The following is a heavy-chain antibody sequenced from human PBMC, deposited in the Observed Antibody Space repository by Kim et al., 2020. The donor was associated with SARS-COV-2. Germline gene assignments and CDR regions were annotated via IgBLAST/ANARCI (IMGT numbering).Heavy chain of an antibody. D-gene: IGHD3-10*01. J-gene: IGHJ6*02. CDR3: ARQIPPFGELYVGYYYGMDV. Sequence: SETLSLTCTVSGGSISSSSYYWGWIRQPPGKGLEWIGSIYYSGSTYYNPSLKSRVTISVDTSKNQFSLKLSSVTAEDTAVYYGARQIPPFGELYVGYYYGMDVWGQGTTVTVSS. V-gene: IGHV4-39*01. CDR2: IYYSGST. CDR1: GGSISSSSYY.